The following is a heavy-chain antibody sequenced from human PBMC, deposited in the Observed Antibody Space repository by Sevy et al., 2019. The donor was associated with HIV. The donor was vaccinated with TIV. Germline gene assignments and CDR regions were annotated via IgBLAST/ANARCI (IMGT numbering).Heavy chain of an antibody. J-gene: IGHJ6*04. D-gene: IGHD3-16*01. Sequence: SETLSLTCTVSGGSVSAYYWNWIRQAPGKGLEWIGHVYYSGSTNYNPSLNSRITISIDTSKNQFALKVNSVTAADTAVDYCARRPRVGAYQDFWGNGTTVTVSS. CDR1: GGSVSAYY. CDR2: VYYSGST. V-gene: IGHV4-59*08. CDR3: ARRPRVGAYQDF.